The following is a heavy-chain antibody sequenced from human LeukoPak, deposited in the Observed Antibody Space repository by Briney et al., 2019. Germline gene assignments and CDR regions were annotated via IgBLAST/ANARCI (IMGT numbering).Heavy chain of an antibody. J-gene: IGHJ4*02. D-gene: IGHD2/OR15-2a*01. V-gene: IGHV3-11*01. Sequence: GGSLRLSCAASGFTFSDYYMSWIRQAPGKGLEWVSYISSSGSTIYYADSVKGRFTISRDNAKNSLYLQMNSLRAEDTALYYCAKTPLYAFDYFDYWGQGTLVTVSS. CDR1: GFTFSDYY. CDR2: ISSSGSTI. CDR3: AKTPLYAFDYFDY.